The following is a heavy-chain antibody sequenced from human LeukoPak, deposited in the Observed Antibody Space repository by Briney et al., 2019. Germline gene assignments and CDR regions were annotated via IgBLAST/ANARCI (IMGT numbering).Heavy chain of an antibody. V-gene: IGHV4-34*01. CDR3: ARSYGRGFDP. CDR2: INHSGST. D-gene: IGHD4-17*01. Sequence: SETLSLTCTVSGGSISSYYWSWIRQPPGKGLEWIGEINHSGSTNYNPSLKSRVTISVDTSKNQFSLKLSSVTAADTAVYYCARSYGRGFDPWGQGTLVTVSS. J-gene: IGHJ5*02. CDR1: GGSISSYY.